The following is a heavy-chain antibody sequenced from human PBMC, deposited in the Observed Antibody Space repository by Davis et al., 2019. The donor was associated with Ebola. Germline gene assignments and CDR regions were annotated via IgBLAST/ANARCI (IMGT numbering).Heavy chain of an antibody. CDR2: IIPILGVT. J-gene: IGHJ6*02. CDR1: GGTFSTYI. Sequence: SVKVSCKASGGTFSTYIINWVRQAPGQGLEWMGRIIPILGVTDYAQKFQGRVTITADKSTSTAYMELSSLRSEDTAVYYCAIGGGMDVWGQGTTVTVSS. CDR3: AIGGGMDV. V-gene: IGHV1-69*02.